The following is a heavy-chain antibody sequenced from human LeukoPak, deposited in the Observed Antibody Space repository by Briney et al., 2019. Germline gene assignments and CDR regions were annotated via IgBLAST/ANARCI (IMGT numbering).Heavy chain of an antibody. CDR3: AGGAVVATSIFDY. D-gene: IGHD5-12*01. Sequence: NPSETLSLTCTVSCGSISSSSYYWGWIRQPPGKGLEWIGSIYYSGSTYYNPSLKSRVTISVDTSKNQFSLKLSSVTAADTAVYYCAGGAVVATSIFDYWGQGTLVTVSS. J-gene: IGHJ4*02. CDR1: CGSISSSSYY. V-gene: IGHV4-39*01. CDR2: IYYSGST.